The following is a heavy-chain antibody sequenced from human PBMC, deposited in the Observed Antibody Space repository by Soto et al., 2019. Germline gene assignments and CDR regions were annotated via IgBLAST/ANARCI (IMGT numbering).Heavy chain of an antibody. CDR3: ARQAVDEWYSSGWYFDS. CDR1: GGSISSRSYF. V-gene: IGHV4-39*01. D-gene: IGHD6-19*01. CDR2: VSYNVRT. Sequence: QLQLQESGPGLVKPSETLFLTCTVSGGSISSRSYFWGWIRQPPGKGLEWIGSVSYNVRTYYKPSLKSRLTMSVDTSKNQFFLKLSSVTAADTAVYYCARQAVDEWYSSGWYFDSWGQGTLVTVSS. J-gene: IGHJ4*02.